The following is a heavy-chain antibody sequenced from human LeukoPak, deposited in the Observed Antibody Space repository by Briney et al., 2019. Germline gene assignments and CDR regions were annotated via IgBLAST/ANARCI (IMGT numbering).Heavy chain of an antibody. CDR2: INSSGSTI. CDR3: ARDPYSGSYGNYYYYFMDV. D-gene: IGHD1-26*01. Sequence: GGSLRLSCEASGFTFSSYEMNWVRQAPGKGLEWVSYINSSGSTIYYADSVKGRFTISRDNAKNSLYLQMNSLRAEDTAVYYCARDPYSGSYGNYYYYFMDVWGKGTTVTISS. CDR1: GFTFSSYE. J-gene: IGHJ6*03. V-gene: IGHV3-48*03.